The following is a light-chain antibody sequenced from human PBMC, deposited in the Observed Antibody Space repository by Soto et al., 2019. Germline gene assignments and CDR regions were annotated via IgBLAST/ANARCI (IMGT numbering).Light chain of an antibody. V-gene: IGKV1-5*03. CDR3: QQYNSYRA. J-gene: IGKJ1*01. CDR1: ESIDSW. Sequence: DIQMTQSPSTLSASVGDRVTITCRASESIDSWLAWHQQKPGRAPKLLISKASSLESGVPSRFSGSGFGTEFTLTISSLQPDDFATCYCQQYNSYRAFGQGTKVEI. CDR2: KAS.